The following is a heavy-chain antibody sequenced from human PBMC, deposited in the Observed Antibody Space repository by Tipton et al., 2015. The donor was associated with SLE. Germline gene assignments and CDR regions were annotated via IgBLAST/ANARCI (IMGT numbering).Heavy chain of an antibody. J-gene: IGHJ5*02. Sequence: TLSLTCTVSGGSISGSSYYWGWIRQPPGKGLEWIGSIYYSESTYYNPSLKSRVTISVDTSKNQFSLKLSSVTAADTAVYYCARLSSMVRRAQGWFDPWGQGTLVTVSS. CDR2: IYYSEST. D-gene: IGHD3-10*01. CDR1: GGSISGSSYY. CDR3: ARLSSMVRRAQGWFDP. V-gene: IGHV4-39*01.